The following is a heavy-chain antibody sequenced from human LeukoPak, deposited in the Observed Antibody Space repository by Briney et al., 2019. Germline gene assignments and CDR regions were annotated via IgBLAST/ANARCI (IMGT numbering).Heavy chain of an antibody. D-gene: IGHD6-19*01. J-gene: IGHJ5*02. CDR3: ARVPVAGYNWFDP. V-gene: IGHV4-59*01. CDR2: ISCSGST. CDR1: GGSISSYY. Sequence: SETLSLTCTVSGGSISSYYWNWIRQPPGKGLEWIGYISCSGSTNYNPSLKSRVTISVDTSKNQFSLKLTSVTAADTAVYYCARVPVAGYNWFDPWGQGTLVTVSS.